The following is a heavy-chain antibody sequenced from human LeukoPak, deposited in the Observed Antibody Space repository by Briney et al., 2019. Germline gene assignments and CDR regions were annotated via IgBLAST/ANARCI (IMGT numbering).Heavy chain of an antibody. V-gene: IGHV3-20*04. J-gene: IGHJ4*02. Sequence: PGGSLRLSCAASGFTFDDYGMSWVRQAPGKGLEWVSGINLSSSSRGDADSVKGRFTISRDSAKKFLYLQMNTLRVEDTALYYCARVDRSADYSLDYWGQGSLVTVSS. CDR2: INLSSSSR. D-gene: IGHD3-22*01. CDR1: GFTFDDYG. CDR3: ARVDRSADYSLDY.